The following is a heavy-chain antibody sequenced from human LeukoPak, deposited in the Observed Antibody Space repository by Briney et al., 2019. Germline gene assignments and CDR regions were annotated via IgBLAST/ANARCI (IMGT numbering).Heavy chain of an antibody. Sequence: PSETLSLTCTVSGGSICSYYWSWIRQPPGKGLEWIGYIYYSGSTNYNPSLKSRVTISVDTSKNQFSLKLSSVTAADTAVYCCARHLPDDFWSGSGYYFDYWGQGTLVTVSS. CDR1: GGSICSYY. V-gene: IGHV4-59*08. CDR2: IYYSGST. J-gene: IGHJ4*02. D-gene: IGHD3-3*01. CDR3: ARHLPDDFWSGSGYYFDY.